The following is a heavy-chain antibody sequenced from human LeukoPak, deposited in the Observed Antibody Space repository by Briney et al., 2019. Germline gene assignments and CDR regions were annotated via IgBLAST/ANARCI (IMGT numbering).Heavy chain of an antibody. CDR1: GFTFDDYA. J-gene: IGHJ4*02. V-gene: IGHV3-43*02. CDR2: ISGDGGST. Sequence: PAGSLRLSCAASGFTFDDYAMHWVRQAPGKGLQWVSLISGDGGSTYYADSVKGRFTISRDNSKNSLYLQMNSLRTEDAALYYCAKDRAMIVVVSHFDYWGQGTLVTVSS. CDR3: AKDRAMIVVVSHFDY. D-gene: IGHD3-22*01.